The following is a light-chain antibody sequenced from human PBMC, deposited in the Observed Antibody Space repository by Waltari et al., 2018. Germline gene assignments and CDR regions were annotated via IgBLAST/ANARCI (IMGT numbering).Light chain of an antibody. Sequence: QSALTQPPSASGSPGQSVTISCAGTNSDVGRYSYVSWYQQYPGKAPKVVLYEVNKRPSGGPDRCFGSKSGNTAFLTVAGLQAEDEAIYYCASYAGVNNLGVFGAGTKVTVL. CDR3: ASYAGVNNLGV. V-gene: IGLV2-8*01. CDR2: EVN. J-gene: IGLJ1*01. CDR1: NSDVGRYSY.